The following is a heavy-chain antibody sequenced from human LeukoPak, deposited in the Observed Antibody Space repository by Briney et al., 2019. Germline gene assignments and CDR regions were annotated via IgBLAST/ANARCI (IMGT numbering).Heavy chain of an antibody. J-gene: IGHJ4*02. Sequence: SETLSLTCTVSGASITSYYWSWIRQPPGKGLEWIGYISYSGSTNYNHSLKSRVTISVDTSKNQFSLKLSSVTAADTAVYYCARGGGMYTRELDYWGQGTLVTVSS. D-gene: IGHD2-8*01. CDR3: ARGGGMYTRELDY. V-gene: IGHV4-59*01. CDR2: ISYSGST. CDR1: GASITSYY.